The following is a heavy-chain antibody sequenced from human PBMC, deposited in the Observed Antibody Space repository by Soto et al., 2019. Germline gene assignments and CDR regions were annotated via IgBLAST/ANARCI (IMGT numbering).Heavy chain of an antibody. CDR1: GFTFSDYH. D-gene: IGHD1-26*01. CDR2: ISSSGSNV. Sequence: QVQLVESGGGLVKPGGSLRLSCAASGFTFSDYHMSWIRQAPGKGLEWVSYISSSGSNVYYADSVKGRFTISRDNAKNSLYLHMNSLRVEDTAVYYCARRIVGTTGHAMDVWGQGTTVTVSS. J-gene: IGHJ6*02. V-gene: IGHV3-11*01. CDR3: ARRIVGTTGHAMDV.